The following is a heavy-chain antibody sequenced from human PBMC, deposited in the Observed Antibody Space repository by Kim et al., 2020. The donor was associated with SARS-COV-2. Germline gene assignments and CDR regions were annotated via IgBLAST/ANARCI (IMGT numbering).Heavy chain of an antibody. Sequence: SVKGRFPISRDNSKNTLYLRMNSLRAEDTAVYYCARDLRRLVIIGGFDYWGQGTLVTVSS. CDR3: ARDLRRLVIIGGFDY. V-gene: IGHV3-30*01. J-gene: IGHJ4*02. D-gene: IGHD3-9*01.